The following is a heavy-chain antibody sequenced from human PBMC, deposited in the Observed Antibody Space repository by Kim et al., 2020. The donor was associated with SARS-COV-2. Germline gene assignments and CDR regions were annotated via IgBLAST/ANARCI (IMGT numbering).Heavy chain of an antibody. V-gene: IGHV6-1*01. CDR2: TYYRSKWYN. D-gene: IGHD6-13*01. CDR3: ARAIWSAAGTEDAFDI. Sequence: SQSLSLTCAISGDSVSSNSAAWNWIRQSPSRGLEWLGRTYYRSKWYNDYAVSVKSRITINPDTSKNQFSLQLNSVTPEDTAVYYCARAIWSAAGTEDAFDIWGQGEMVTVSS. J-gene: IGHJ3*02. CDR1: GDSVSSNSAA.